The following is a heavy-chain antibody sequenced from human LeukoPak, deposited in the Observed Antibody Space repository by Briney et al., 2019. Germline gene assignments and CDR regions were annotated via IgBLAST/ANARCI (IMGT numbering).Heavy chain of an antibody. V-gene: IGHV3-23*01. Sequence: PSGGSLRLSCAASGFTFSSYAMSWVRQAPGKGLEWVSVISSSGDSTYYADSVKGRFTISRDNSQNTLSLQMNSLRAEDTAVYYCAKDTGSGYYYFDYLGQGTLVTVSS. CDR3: AKDTGSGYYYFDY. J-gene: IGHJ4*02. D-gene: IGHD3-22*01. CDR1: GFTFSSYA. CDR2: ISSSGDST.